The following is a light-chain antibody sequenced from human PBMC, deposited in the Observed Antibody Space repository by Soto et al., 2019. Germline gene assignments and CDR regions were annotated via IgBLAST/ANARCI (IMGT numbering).Light chain of an antibody. CDR1: QSISSY. J-gene: IGKJ5*01. Sequence: DIQMTQSPSSLSASVGDRVTITCRASQSISSYLNWYQQKPGKAPKLLIYAASSLQSGVPSRFSGTGSGTDFTLTISSLQPEDFATYYCQHSYSTPPEYTFGQGTRLEIK. CDR3: QHSYSTPPEYT. V-gene: IGKV1-39*01. CDR2: AAS.